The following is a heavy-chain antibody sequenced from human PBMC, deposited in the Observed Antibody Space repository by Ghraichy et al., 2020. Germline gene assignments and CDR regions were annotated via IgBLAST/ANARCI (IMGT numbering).Heavy chain of an antibody. Sequence: SCAASGFTFSNYSMNWVRQAPGKGLEWVSSISSSSSYIYYADSVKGRFTISRDNAKNSLYLQMNSLRAEDTAVYYCARGGGFHPIDSWGQGTLVTVSS. CDR3: ARGGGFHPIDS. CDR2: ISSSSSYI. CDR1: GFTFSNYS. J-gene: IGHJ4*02. V-gene: IGHV3-21*01. D-gene: IGHD5-24*01.